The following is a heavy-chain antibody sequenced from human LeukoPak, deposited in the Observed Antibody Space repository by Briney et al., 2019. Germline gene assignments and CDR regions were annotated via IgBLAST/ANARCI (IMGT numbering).Heavy chain of an antibody. V-gene: IGHV3-21*04. CDR3: ARQRYTYGRNSDVFDI. J-gene: IGHJ3*02. D-gene: IGHD4-17*01. CDR1: GFTFSSYS. Sequence: GGSLRLSCAASGFTFSSYSMNWVRQAPGKGLEWVSSISSSSSYIYYADSVKGRFTISRDNAKNSLYLQMNSLRSEDTAVYYCARQRYTYGRNSDVFDIWGQGTMVTVSS. CDR2: ISSSSSYI.